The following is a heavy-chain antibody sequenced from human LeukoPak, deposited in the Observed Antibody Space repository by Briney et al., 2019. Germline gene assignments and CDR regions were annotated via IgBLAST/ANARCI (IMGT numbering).Heavy chain of an antibody. Sequence: SVKVSCKASGGTFNSYAISWVRQAPGQGLEWMGGIIPIFGTANYAQKFQGRVTITTDESTSTAYMELSSLRSEDTAVYYCAKDAGNYYYYMDVWGKGTTVTVSS. CDR2: IIPIFGTA. J-gene: IGHJ6*03. CDR3: AKDAGNYYYYMDV. V-gene: IGHV1-69*05. CDR1: GGTFNSYA.